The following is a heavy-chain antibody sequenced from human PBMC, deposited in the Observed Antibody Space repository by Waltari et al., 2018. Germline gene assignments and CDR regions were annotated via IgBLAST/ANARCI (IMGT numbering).Heavy chain of an antibody. V-gene: IGHV1-69*11. D-gene: IGHD3-9*01. CDR1: GGTFSSYA. CDR2: IITILGKA. J-gene: IGHJ6*03. CDR3: ARGGDIVTPHYMDV. Sequence: QVQLVQSGAEVKKPGSSVKVSCKASGGTFSSYAISWVRQAPGQGLEWMGGIITILGKANYAQKFQGRVTITADESTSTAYMERSSLRSEDTAVYYCARGGDIVTPHYMDVWGKGTTVTVSS.